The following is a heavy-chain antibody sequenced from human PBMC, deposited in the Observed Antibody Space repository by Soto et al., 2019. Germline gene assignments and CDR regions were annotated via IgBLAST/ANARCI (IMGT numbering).Heavy chain of an antibody. J-gene: IGHJ4*02. D-gene: IGHD2-21*01. CDR3: TRGAYCGGDCYDY. CDR1: GFTFTTYY. Sequence: QVQLVQSGAEVKKPGASVKVSCKASGFTFTTYYMHWVRQAPAQGLEWMGIINPSGDITNYAQKFQGRVTMTMDTSTSTVSMALSSLRSEDTAVYYCTRGAYCGGDCYDYWGQGTLVTVSS. V-gene: IGHV1-46*03. CDR2: INPSGDIT.